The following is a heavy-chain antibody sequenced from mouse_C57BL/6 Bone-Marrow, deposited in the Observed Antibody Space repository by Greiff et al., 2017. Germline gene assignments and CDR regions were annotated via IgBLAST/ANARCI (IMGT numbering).Heavy chain of an antibody. Sequence: VQLQQSGAELVRPGASVKLSCTASGFNFKDYYMHWVKQRPEQGLEWIGWIDPENGDTEYASKFQGKATITADTSSNTAYLQLSSLTSEDTAVYYCTGSNYAWFAYWGQGTLVTVSA. CDR3: TGSNYAWFAY. J-gene: IGHJ3*01. CDR2: IDPENGDT. CDR1: GFNFKDYY. V-gene: IGHV14-4*01. D-gene: IGHD2-5*01.